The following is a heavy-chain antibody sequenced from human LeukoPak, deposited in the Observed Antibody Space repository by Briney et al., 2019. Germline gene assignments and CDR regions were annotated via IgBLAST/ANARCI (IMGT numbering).Heavy chain of an antibody. J-gene: IGHJ4*02. D-gene: IGHD2-2*01. CDR2: MYYSGTT. Sequence: NPSETLSLTCTVSGGSVSSGSYYWSWIRQPPGKGLEWIGYMYYSGTTNYNPSLKSRVTISVDTSKNQFSLKLSSVTPADTAVYYCARGSVPAAVVFDYWGQGTLVTVSS. CDR3: ARGSVPAAVVFDY. CDR1: GGSVSSGSYY. V-gene: IGHV4-61*01.